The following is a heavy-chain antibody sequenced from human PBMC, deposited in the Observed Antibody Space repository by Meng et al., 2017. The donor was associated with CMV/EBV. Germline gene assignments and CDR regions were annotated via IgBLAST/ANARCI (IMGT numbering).Heavy chain of an antibody. CDR3: AKDDSHLLYRYPYYYYGMDV. V-gene: IGHV3-30*02. J-gene: IGHJ6*02. D-gene: IGHD2-2*02. CDR2: IRYDGSNK. CDR1: GFTFRSYG. Sequence: SLKISCSASGFTFRSYGLHWVRHAPVKGLEWVAFIRYDGSNKYYADSVKVRFTISRDNSKNTLYLQMNSLRAEDTAVYYCAKDDSHLLYRYPYYYYGMDVWGQGTTVTVSS.